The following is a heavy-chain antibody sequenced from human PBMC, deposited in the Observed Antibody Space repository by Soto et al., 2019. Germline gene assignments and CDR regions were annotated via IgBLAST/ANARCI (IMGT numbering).Heavy chain of an antibody. CDR3: ARHPDGIAGSTGCGWFDP. J-gene: IGHJ5*02. CDR2: IYYSGST. CDR1: GGSISSSSYY. V-gene: IGHV4-39*01. D-gene: IGHD1-7*01. Sequence: SETLSLTCTVSGGSISSSSYYWGWIRQPPGKRPEWIASIYYSGSTYYNPSLKSRVTISVDMSKNHFSRKLSSVTAAGTAVYYCARHPDGIAGSTGCGWFDPWGQGTLVRVSS.